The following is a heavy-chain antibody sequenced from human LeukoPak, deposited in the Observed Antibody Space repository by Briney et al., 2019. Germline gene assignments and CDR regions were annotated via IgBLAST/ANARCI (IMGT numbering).Heavy chain of an antibody. D-gene: IGHD6-19*01. J-gene: IGHJ4*02. V-gene: IGHV3-23*01. CDR1: GFTFSTYA. CDR3: AKSINSYSSGWDYFDY. Sequence: GGSLRLSCAASGFTFSTYAMSWVSQAPGKGLEWVSAISGSGGSTYYADSVKGRFTISRDNSKNTLYLQMNSLRAEDTAVYYCAKSINSYSSGWDYFDYWGQGTLVTVSS. CDR2: ISGSGGST.